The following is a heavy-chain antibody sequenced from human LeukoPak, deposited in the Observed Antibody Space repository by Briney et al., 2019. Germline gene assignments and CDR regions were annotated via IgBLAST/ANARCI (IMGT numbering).Heavy chain of an antibody. J-gene: IGHJ4*02. CDR1: GFTFSSYA. CDR3: AKEPGGYPDY. CDR2: ISSNGGST. V-gene: IGHV3-64*01. Sequence: GGSLRLSCAASGFTFSSYAMHWVRQAPGKGLEYVSAISSNGGSTYYANSVKGRFTISRDNSKNTLYPQMNSLRAEDTAVYYCAKEPGGYPDYWGQGTLVTVSS. D-gene: IGHD3-16*02.